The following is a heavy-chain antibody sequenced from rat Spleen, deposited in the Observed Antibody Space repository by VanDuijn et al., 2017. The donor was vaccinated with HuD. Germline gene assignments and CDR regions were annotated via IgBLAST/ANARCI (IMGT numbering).Heavy chain of an antibody. CDR1: GFTFSNYY. V-gene: IGHV5-25*01. CDR3: ATYGGFIDY. D-gene: IGHD1-11*01. Sequence: EVQLVESGGGLVQPGRSMKLSCTASGFTFSNYYMAWVRQAPTKGLEGVAYLSTGGGGTYYRDSVKGRFTISRDNAKSTLSLQMDSLGSEDTATYYCATYGGFIDYWGQGVVVTVSS. J-gene: IGHJ2*01. CDR2: LSTGGGGT.